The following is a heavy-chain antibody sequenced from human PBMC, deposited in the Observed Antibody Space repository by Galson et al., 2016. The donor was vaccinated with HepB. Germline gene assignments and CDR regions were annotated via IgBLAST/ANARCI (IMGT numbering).Heavy chain of an antibody. D-gene: IGHD4-17*01. CDR1: GYSFTSYW. Sequence: QSGAEVKKPGESLRISCKGSGYSFTSYWISWVRQTPAKGLEWMGRIDPSDSYTNYSPSFQGHVTISTDKSISTAYLQWSSLKASDTAMYYRARRDHRYGGYGYWGQGTLVTVSS. CDR3: ARRDHRYGGYGY. V-gene: IGHV5-10-1*01. CDR2: IDPSDSYT. J-gene: IGHJ4*02.